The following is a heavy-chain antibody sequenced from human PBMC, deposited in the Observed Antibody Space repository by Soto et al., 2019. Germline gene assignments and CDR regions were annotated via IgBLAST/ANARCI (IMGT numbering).Heavy chain of an antibody. CDR2: IYWDDDK. V-gene: IGHV2-5*02. Sequence: QITLNESGPTVVKPTETLNLTCTFSGFSLTTSGVGVGWVRQSPGKAPEWLAFIYWDDDKRYSTSLKSRLTITKDTSKIQVVLTMVNVDPADTDTYYCAHRVLRAVFGLVTTSAIYFDFWGQGNSVVLSS. J-gene: IGHJ4*02. CDR1: GFSLTTSGVG. D-gene: IGHD3-3*01. CDR3: AHRVLRAVFGLVTTSAIYFDF.